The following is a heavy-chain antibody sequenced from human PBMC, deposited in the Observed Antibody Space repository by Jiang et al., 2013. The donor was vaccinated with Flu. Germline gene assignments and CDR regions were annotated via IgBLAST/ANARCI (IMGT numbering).Heavy chain of an antibody. CDR1: GGSFSGYY. CDR3: ARGGLYSGTYVYRHNAFDI. Sequence: GSGLVKPSETLSLTCAVYGGSFSGYYWSWIRQPPGKGLEWIGEINHSGSTNYNPSLKSRVTISVDTSKNQFSLKLSSVTAADTAVYYCARGGLYSGTYVYRHNAFDIWGQGTMVTVSS. V-gene: IGHV4-34*01. D-gene: IGHD1-26*01. CDR2: INHSGST. J-gene: IGHJ3*02.